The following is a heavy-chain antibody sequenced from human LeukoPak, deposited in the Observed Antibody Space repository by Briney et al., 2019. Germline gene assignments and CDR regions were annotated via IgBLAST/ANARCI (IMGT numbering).Heavy chain of an antibody. Sequence: PSETLSLTCTVSGGSISSYYWSWIRQPAGKGLEWIGRIYSTGSANYNPSLKSRVTMSVDTSENQFSLKLSSVTAADTAVYYCARGYSSSWYLNWFDPWGQGTLVTVSS. D-gene: IGHD6-13*01. CDR2: IYSTGSA. J-gene: IGHJ5*02. V-gene: IGHV4-4*07. CDR1: GGSISSYY. CDR3: ARGYSSSWYLNWFDP.